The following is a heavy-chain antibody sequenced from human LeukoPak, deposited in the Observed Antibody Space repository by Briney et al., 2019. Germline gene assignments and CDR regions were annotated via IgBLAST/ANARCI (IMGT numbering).Heavy chain of an antibody. Sequence: SETLSLTCTVSGGSISSYYWSWIRQPPGKGLEWIGYIYYSGSTNYNPSLKSRVTISVDTSKNQFSLKLNSVTAADTAVYYCAKSGGYGLIDYWGQGTLVTVSS. CDR2: IYYSGST. J-gene: IGHJ4*02. CDR1: GGSISSYY. CDR3: AKSGGYGLIDY. V-gene: IGHV4-59*12. D-gene: IGHD1-26*01.